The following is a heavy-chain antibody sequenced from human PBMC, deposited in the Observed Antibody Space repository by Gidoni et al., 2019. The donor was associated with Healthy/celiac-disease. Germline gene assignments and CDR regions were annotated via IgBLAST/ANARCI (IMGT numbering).Heavy chain of an antibody. J-gene: IGHJ6*02. D-gene: IGHD2-2*02. CDR3: AREVGPAAITYYYYGMDV. V-gene: IGHV3-33*01. CDR1: GFTVSSYG. Sequence: QVQLVESGGGVVQPGRSLRRSCEASGFTVSSYGMHWVRQAPGKGLEWVAVIWYDGSNKYYADSVKGRFTISRDNSKNTLYLQMNSLRAEDTAVYYCAREVGPAAITYYYYGMDVWGQGTTVTVSS. CDR2: IWYDGSNK.